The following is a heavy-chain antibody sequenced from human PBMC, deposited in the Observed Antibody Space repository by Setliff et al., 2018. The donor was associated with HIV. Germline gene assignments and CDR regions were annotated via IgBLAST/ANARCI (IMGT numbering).Heavy chain of an antibody. CDR1: GGSFSSVSYY. Sequence: SETLSLTCTVSGGSFSSVSYYWNWIRQPAGKGLEWIGRIYYSGSTYYNTSLKSRVTISVDTSKNQFSLKLSSVTAADTTVYYCARHSGLGGYYSPFDYWGPGTLVTVSS. CDR2: IYYSGST. CDR3: ARHSGLGGYYSPFDY. D-gene: IGHD3-22*01. V-gene: IGHV4-39*01. J-gene: IGHJ4*02.